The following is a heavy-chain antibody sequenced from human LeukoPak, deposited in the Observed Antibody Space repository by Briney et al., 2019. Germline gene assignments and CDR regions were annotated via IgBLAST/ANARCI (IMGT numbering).Heavy chain of an antibody. D-gene: IGHD1-26*01. CDR3: ARVAGGSYSGDY. CDR1: GFTFSSYS. V-gene: IGHV3-21*01. J-gene: IGHJ4*02. Sequence: GGSLRLSCAASGFTFSSYSMNWVRQAPGKGLEWVSSISSSSSYIYYADSVKGRFTISRDNAKNSLYLQMNSLRADDTAVYYCARVAGGSYSGDYWGQGTLVTVSS. CDR2: ISSSSSYI.